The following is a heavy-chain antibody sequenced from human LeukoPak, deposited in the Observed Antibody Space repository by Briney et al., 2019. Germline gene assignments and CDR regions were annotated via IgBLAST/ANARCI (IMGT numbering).Heavy chain of an antibody. CDR2: ISGSSSTI. J-gene: IGHJ4*02. CDR1: GFTFSSYS. Sequence: GGSLRLSCAASGFTFSSYSMNWVRQAPGKGLEWGSYISGSSSTIYYADSVKGRFTISRDNGKNTLYLQMNSLRAEDTAVYYCARASYDSSGYFDYWGQGTLVTVSS. CDR3: ARASYDSSGYFDY. V-gene: IGHV3-48*01. D-gene: IGHD3-22*01.